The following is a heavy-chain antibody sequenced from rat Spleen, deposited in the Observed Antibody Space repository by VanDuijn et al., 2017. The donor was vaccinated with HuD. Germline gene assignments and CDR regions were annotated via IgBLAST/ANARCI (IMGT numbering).Heavy chain of an antibody. CDR2: ITNTGRNT. CDR1: EFTFSNYD. Sequence: EVKLVESGGGLVQPGRSMKLSCAASEFTFSNYDMAWIRQAPGKGLEWVASITNTGRNTYYPDSVKGRFTVSRDIAENTLYLQMNSLKSEDTTTYYCAREDYYNGNWYFDFWGPGTMVTVSS. V-gene: IGHV5-31*01. CDR3: AREDYYNGNWYFDF. J-gene: IGHJ1*01. D-gene: IGHD1-1*01.